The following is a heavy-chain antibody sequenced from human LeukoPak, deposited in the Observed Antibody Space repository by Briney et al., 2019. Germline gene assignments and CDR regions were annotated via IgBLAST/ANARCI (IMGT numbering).Heavy chain of an antibody. CDR2: IYYSGST. CDR3: ARGTKGELTGFFDY. J-gene: IGHJ4*02. D-gene: IGHD1-26*01. CDR1: GGSISSSSYY. Sequence: SETLSLTCTVSGGSISSSSYYWGCIRQPPGKGLEWIGSIYYSGSTYYNPSLKSRVTISVDTSKNQFSLKLSSVTAADTAVYYCARGTKGELTGFFDYWGQGTLVPVSS. V-gene: IGHV4-39*01.